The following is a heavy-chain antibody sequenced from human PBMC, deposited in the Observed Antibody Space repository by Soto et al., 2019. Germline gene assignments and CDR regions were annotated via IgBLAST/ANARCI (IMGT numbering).Heavy chain of an antibody. D-gene: IGHD2-15*01. V-gene: IGHV1-69*10. Sequence: SSLKGAWKGSGVDFSTASVSGVRQAPGQGLEWMRGIVPIFGIPNYAQKFQGRLAISADKSTNTAYMELISLRSEDTAVYYCARDSHSAGGCFAPWGLGTLVTVSS. CDR2: IVPIFGIP. CDR3: ARDSHSAGGCFAP. J-gene: IGHJ5*02. CDR1: GVDFSTAS.